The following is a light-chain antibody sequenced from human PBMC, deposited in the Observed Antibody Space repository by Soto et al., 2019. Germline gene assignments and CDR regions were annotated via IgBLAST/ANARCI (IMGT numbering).Light chain of an antibody. J-gene: IGKJ1*01. CDR3: QQYNNWLRT. CDR1: QSVSSN. V-gene: IGKV3-15*01. Sequence: EIVLTQSPATLSLSPWERATLSCRASQSVSSNLAWYQQKPGQAPRLLIYGASTRATGIPARFSGSGSGTEFTLTISSLQSEDFAVYYCQQYNNWLRTFGQGTKVDIK. CDR2: GAS.